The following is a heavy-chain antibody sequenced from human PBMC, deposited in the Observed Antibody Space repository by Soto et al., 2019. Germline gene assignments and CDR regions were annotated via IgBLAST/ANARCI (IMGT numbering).Heavy chain of an antibody. CDR2: IRTTSSYI. J-gene: IGHJ6*02. V-gene: IGHV3-21*01. D-gene: IGHD6-25*01. Sequence: ESGGVLVKPGGSLSLSCAASGFSFSSSNMNWVRQTPGKGLGWVASIRTTSSYIHYADSVKGRFTISRDNAKNSLYLQMDRLRVEDTAVYYCSRVLAAAMNNYYYAMDVWGQGTPVTGSS. CDR3: SRVLAAAMNNYYYAMDV. CDR1: GFSFSSSN.